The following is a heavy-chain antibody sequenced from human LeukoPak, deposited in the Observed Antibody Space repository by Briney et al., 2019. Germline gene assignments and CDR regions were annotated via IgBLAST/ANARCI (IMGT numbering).Heavy chain of an antibody. CDR2: INAGNGNT. D-gene: IGHD5-18*01. V-gene: IGHV1-3*03. J-gene: IGHJ4*02. CDR3: AREGKVHGYSYYYFDY. CDR1: GYTFTGYY. Sequence: ASVKVSCKASGYTFTGYYMHWVRQAPGQRLEWMGWINAGNGNTKYSQEFQGRVTITRDTSASTAYMELSSLRSEDMAVYYCAREGKVHGYSYYYFDYWGQGTLVTVSS.